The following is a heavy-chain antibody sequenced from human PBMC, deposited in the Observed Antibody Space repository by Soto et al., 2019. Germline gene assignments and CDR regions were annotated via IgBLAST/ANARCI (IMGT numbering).Heavy chain of an antibody. Sequence: ASVKVSCTASGYTFTNYGINWVRQAPGQGLEWMGWISAYNGNTNYAQKLQGRVTMTTDTSTNTAYMELRSLRSDDTAVYYCARIVGADRRWFDPWGQGTLVTVSS. D-gene: IGHD1-26*01. V-gene: IGHV1-18*01. CDR1: GYTFTNYG. CDR2: ISAYNGNT. J-gene: IGHJ5*02. CDR3: ARIVGADRRWFDP.